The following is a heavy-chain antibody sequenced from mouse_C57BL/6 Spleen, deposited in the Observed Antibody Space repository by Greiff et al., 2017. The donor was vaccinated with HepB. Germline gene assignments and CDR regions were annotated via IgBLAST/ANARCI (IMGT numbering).Heavy chain of an antibody. J-gene: IGHJ3*01. V-gene: IGHV1-64*01. D-gene: IGHD3-2*02. CDR2: IHPNSGST. CDR1: GYTFNSYW. Sequence: QVQLQQSGAELVKPGASVKLSCKASGYTFNSYWMHWVKQRPGQGLEWIGMIHPNSGSTNYNEKFKSKATLTVDKSAITAYMQLSSLTSEDSAVYYCARGGSSGYWFAYWGQGTLVTVSA. CDR3: ARGGSSGYWFAY.